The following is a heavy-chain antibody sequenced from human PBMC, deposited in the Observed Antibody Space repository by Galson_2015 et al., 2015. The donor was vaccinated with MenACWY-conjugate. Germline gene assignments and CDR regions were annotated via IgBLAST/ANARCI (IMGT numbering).Heavy chain of an antibody. CDR2: INPNSGGT. Sequence: SVKVSCKASGYTFTGYYMHWVRQAPGQGLEWMGWINPNSGGTNYAQKFQGWVTMTRDTSISTAYMELSRLRSDDTAVYYCARDSVRGYSSSGYMDVWGKGTTVTVSS. CDR1: GYTFTGYY. J-gene: IGHJ6*03. D-gene: IGHD6-6*01. V-gene: IGHV1-2*04. CDR3: ARDSVRGYSSSGYMDV.